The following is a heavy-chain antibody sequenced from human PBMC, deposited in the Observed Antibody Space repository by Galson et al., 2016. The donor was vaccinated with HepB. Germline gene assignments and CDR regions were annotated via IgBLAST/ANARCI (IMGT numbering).Heavy chain of an antibody. J-gene: IGHJ4*02. D-gene: IGHD2-2*01. CDR1: GDTSNSFY. CDR3: ASPWTYARSVDY. V-gene: IGHV1-69*08. Sequence: SVKVSCKASGDTSNSFYITWVRQAPGQGLEWVGRMDGWPGPTVYAQNFQGRLTITADRSRNTAYMELRSLTSEDTAVYYCASPWTYARSVDYWGQGTLVTVS. CDR2: MDGWPGPT.